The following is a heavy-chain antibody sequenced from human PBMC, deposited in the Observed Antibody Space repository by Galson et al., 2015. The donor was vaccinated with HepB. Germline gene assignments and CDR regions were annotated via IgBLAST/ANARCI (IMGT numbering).Heavy chain of an antibody. D-gene: IGHD2-21*01. CDR2: ISAYNGNT. Sequence: KVSCKASGYTFTSYGISWVRQAPGQGLEWMGWISAYNGNTNYAQKLQGRVTMTTDTSTSTAYMELRSLRSDDTAVYYCARDLAYCGGDCYPADAFDIWGQGTMVTVSS. J-gene: IGHJ3*02. CDR3: ARDLAYCGGDCYPADAFDI. V-gene: IGHV1-18*01. CDR1: GYTFTSYG.